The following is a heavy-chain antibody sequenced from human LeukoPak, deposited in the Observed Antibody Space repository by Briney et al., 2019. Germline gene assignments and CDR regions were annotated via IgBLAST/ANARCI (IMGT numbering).Heavy chain of an antibody. D-gene: IGHD3-16*02. J-gene: IGHJ4*02. V-gene: IGHV4-30-4*01. Sequence: SQTLSLTCTVSGGSISSGGYYWSWIRQPPGKGLEWIGYIYYSRSTYCNPSLKRRVTTSVDTSKNQFSLRLSSVSAADTAVYYCASGYYDYVWGSYRPPDYWGQGTLVTVSS. CDR1: GGSISSGGYY. CDR3: ASGYYDYVWGSYRPPDY. CDR2: IYYSRST.